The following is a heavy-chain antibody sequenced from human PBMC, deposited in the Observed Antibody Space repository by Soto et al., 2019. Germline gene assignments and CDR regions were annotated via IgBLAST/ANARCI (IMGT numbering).Heavy chain of an antibody. CDR3: ARILYSNTFYYYYMDV. D-gene: IGHD6-13*01. J-gene: IGHJ6*03. CDR1: GFTVTSNY. V-gene: IGHV3-53*04. CDR2: IYSGGST. Sequence: GGSLRLSCAASGFTVTSNYVSWVRQAPGKGLEWVSIIYSGGSTYYADSVKGRFTISRHNSRNTLYLQMNSLRTEDTAVYYCARILYSNTFYYYYMDVWGKGTTVTVSS.